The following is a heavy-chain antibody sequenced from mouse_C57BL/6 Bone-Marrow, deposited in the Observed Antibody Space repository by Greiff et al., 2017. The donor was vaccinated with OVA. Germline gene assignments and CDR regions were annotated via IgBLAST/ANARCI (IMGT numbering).Heavy chain of an antibody. CDR3: TPFYYGRPAWFAY. J-gene: IGHJ3*01. V-gene: IGHV14-4*01. D-gene: IGHD1-1*01. Sequence: VQLQQSGAELVRPGASVKLSCTASGFNIKDDYMHWVKQRPEQGLEWIGWIDPENGDTEYASKFQGKATITADTSSNTAYLQLSSLTSEDTAVYDSTPFYYGRPAWFAYWGQGTLVTVSA. CDR1: GFNIKDDY. CDR2: IDPENGDT.